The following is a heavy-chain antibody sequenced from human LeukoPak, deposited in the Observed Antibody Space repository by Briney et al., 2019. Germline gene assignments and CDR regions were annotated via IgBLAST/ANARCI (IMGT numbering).Heavy chain of an antibody. CDR1: GFTVSTNY. CDR2: LYSGSDT. Sequence: PGGSLRLSCAASGFTVSTNYMNWVRQAPGKGLEWVSILYSGSDTYYADSVKGRFTIYRDSSKNILSLQMNNLRAEDTAVYYCARVGDHFHWYLDLWGRGTLVTVSS. J-gene: IGHJ2*01. V-gene: IGHV3-53*01. D-gene: IGHD3-10*01. CDR3: ARVGDHFHWYLDL.